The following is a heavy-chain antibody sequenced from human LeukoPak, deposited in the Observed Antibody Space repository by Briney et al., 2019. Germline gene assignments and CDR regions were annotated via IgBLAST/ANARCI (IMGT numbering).Heavy chain of an antibody. V-gene: IGHV1-8*02. CDR1: GYTFTSYD. CDR3: ARAGAVVDNWFDP. CDR2: MNPNSGNT. J-gene: IGHJ5*02. D-gene: IGHD2-15*01. Sequence: ASVKVSCKASGYTFTSYDINWVRQATGQGLEWMGWMNPNSGNTGYAQKLQDRVTMTTDTSTTTAYMELRRLRSDDTAVYYCARAGAVVDNWFDPWGQGTLVTVSS.